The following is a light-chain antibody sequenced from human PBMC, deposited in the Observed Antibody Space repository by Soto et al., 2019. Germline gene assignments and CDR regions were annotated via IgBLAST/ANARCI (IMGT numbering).Light chain of an antibody. CDR2: EVN. Sequence: QSALTQPPFASGSPGQSVTISCTGTSSDVGGYDYVSWYQQRPGKAPKLMIYEVNQRPSGVPDRFSGSKSGNTASLTVSGLQAEDEADYYCSSYAGSNNLVFGGGTKLTVL. J-gene: IGLJ2*01. V-gene: IGLV2-8*01. CDR3: SSYAGSNNLV. CDR1: SSDVGGYDY.